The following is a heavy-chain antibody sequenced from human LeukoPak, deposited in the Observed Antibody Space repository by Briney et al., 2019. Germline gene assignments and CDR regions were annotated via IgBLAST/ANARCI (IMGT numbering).Heavy chain of an antibody. V-gene: IGHV1-2*02. CDR1: GYTFTGYY. CDR2: INPNSGGT. D-gene: IGHD1-26*01. CDR3: ARRAYSPKGDIDY. Sequence: ASVKVSCKASGYTFTGYYMHWVRQAPGQGLEWMGWINPNSGGTNYAQKFQGRVIMTRDTSISTAYMELSRLRSDDTAVYYCARRAYSPKGDIDYWGQGTLVTVSS. J-gene: IGHJ4*02.